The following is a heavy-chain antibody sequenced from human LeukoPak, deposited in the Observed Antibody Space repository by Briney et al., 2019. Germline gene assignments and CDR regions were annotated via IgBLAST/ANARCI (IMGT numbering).Heavy chain of an antibody. D-gene: IGHD2-2*01. CDR1: GLTVSSSY. Sequence: GGSLRLSCAASGLTVSSSYMSWVRQAPGKGLEWVSSISSSSSYIYYADSVKGRFTISRDNAKNSLYLQMNSLRAEDTAVYYCARDHLVVVPAAPYYFDYWGQGTLVTVSS. J-gene: IGHJ4*02. CDR2: ISSSSSYI. CDR3: ARDHLVVVPAAPYYFDY. V-gene: IGHV3-21*01.